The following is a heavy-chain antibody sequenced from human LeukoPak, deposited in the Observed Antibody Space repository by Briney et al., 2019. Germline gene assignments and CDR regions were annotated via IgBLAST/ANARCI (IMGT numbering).Heavy chain of an antibody. D-gene: IGHD2-2*01. Sequence: SETLSLTCTVSGGSISSYYWSWIRQPPGKGLEWIGYIYHSGSTYYNPSLKSRVTISVDRSKNQFSLKLSSVTAADTAVYYCARGNVVVPAVDYWGQGTLVTVSS. J-gene: IGHJ4*02. CDR2: IYHSGST. V-gene: IGHV4-59*12. CDR1: GGSISSYY. CDR3: ARGNVVVPAVDY.